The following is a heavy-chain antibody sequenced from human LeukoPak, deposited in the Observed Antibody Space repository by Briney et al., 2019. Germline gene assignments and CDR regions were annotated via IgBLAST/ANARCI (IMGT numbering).Heavy chain of an antibody. CDR2: ISWNSGSI. Sequence: GGSLRLSCTTSGFTFSNYGMSWVRQAPGKGLEWVSGISWNSGSIGYADSVKGRFTISRDNAKNSLYLQMNSLRAEDTALYYCAKDRSFGGYYGMDVWGQGTTVTVSS. CDR1: GFTFSNYG. D-gene: IGHD3-16*01. CDR3: AKDRSFGGYYGMDV. V-gene: IGHV3-9*01. J-gene: IGHJ6*02.